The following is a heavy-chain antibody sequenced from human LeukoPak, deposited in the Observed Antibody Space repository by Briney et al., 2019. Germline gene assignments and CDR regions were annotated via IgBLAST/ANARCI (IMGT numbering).Heavy chain of an antibody. V-gene: IGHV3-7*01. CDR1: GFTFSSYW. J-gene: IGHJ3*02. CDR3: ARDGAYSGTYHDAFDI. D-gene: IGHD1-26*01. Sequence: GGSLRLSCAASGFTFSSYWMSWVRQAPGKGLEWVANIKQDGSEKYYVDSVKGRFTISRDNAKNSLYLQMNSLRAEDTAVYYCARDGAYSGTYHDAFDIWGQGTMVTVSS. CDR2: IKQDGSEK.